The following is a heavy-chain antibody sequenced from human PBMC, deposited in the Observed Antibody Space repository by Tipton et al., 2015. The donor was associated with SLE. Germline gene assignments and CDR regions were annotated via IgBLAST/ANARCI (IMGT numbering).Heavy chain of an antibody. V-gene: IGHV4-31*03. Sequence: TLSLTCTVSGGSISSGGYYWSWIRQHPGKGLGWVGYIYYSGSPYSYPSLQSRVTLSVDTSKNQFSLKLSSVTAADTAVYYCAGSDIVVVVAATTAFDIWGQGTMVTVSS. D-gene: IGHD2-15*01. CDR1: GGSISSGGYY. CDR3: AGSDIVVVVAATTAFDI. CDR2: IYYSGSP. J-gene: IGHJ3*02.